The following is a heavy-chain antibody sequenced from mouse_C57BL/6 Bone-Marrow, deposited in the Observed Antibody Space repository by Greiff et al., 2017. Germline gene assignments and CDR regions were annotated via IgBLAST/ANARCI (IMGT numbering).Heavy chain of an antibody. V-gene: IGHV1-72*01. Sequence: QVPLQQPGAELVKPGASVKLSCKASGYTFTSYWMHWVKQRPGRGLAWIGRVDPNSGGTTYHEKFTSKATLTVDKPSSPAYMQLISLTSEDSAVDYCASEGNSPRFDYWGQGTTLTVSS. CDR2: VDPNSGGT. D-gene: IGHD2-12*01. CDR3: ASEGNSPRFDY. J-gene: IGHJ2*01. CDR1: GYTFTSYW.